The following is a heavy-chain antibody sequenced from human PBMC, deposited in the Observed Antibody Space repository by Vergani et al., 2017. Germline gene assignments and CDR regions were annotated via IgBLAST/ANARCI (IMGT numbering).Heavy chain of an antibody. CDR2: IRYDGSNK. D-gene: IGHD5-18*01. V-gene: IGHV3-30*02. Sequence: VQLVESGGGLVKPGGSLRLSCAASGFTFSSYGMHWVRQAPGKGLEWVAFIRYDGSNKYYADSVKGRFTISRDNSKNTLYLQMNSLRAEDTAVYYCAKNVGDTAMTHDYWGQGTLVTVSS. CDR1: GFTFSSYG. J-gene: IGHJ4*02. CDR3: AKNVGDTAMTHDY.